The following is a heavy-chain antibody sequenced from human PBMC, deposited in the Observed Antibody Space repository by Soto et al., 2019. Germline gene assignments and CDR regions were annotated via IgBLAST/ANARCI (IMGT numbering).Heavy chain of an antibody. Sequence: ASVKVSCKASGYTFSDYYLHWVRQAPGQGPEWKGRINPNSGDTKFAQKFQGRVTMTRDTSVRTAFMELNWLKSDDTAVYYCARESGGATATLDYYYFYMDVWGKGTTVTVSS. CDR2: INPNSGDT. CDR3: ARESGGATATLDYYYFYMDV. D-gene: IGHD5-12*01. J-gene: IGHJ6*03. V-gene: IGHV1-2*06. CDR1: GYTFSDYY.